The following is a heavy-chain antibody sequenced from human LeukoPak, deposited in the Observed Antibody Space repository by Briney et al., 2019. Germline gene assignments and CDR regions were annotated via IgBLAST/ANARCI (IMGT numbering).Heavy chain of an antibody. CDR2: IVGSGLTT. CDR1: GFTFSSYS. CDR3: AKDLSPGPD. V-gene: IGHV3-23*01. Sequence: GGSLRLSCAASGFTFSSYSMNWVRQAPGKGLKWVSAIVGSGLTTYYADSVKGRFTISRDNSKNTLYLQMNSLRAEDTAVYYCAKDLSPGPDWGQGTLVTVSS. J-gene: IGHJ4*02.